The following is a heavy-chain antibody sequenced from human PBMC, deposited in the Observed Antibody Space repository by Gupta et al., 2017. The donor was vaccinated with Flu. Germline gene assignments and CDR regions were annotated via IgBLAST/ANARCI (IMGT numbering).Heavy chain of an antibody. V-gene: IGHV4-31*11. Sequence: QVQLQESGPGLVKPSQTLSLTCAVSGGSIRSGGYYWSWIRQHPGKGLEWIGHIYHSGTTYYNPSLKSRVAISVDTSKNQFSLNLRSVTAADTAVYYCARYCSSSSCYRVVSGDYYGMDVWGQGTTVTVSS. D-gene: IGHD2-2*02. CDR1: GGSIRSGGYY. J-gene: IGHJ6*02. CDR2: IYHSGTT. CDR3: ARYCSSSSCYRVVSGDYYGMDV.